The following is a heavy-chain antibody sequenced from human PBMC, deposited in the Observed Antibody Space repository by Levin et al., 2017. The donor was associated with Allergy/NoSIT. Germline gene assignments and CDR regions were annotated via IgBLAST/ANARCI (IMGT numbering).Heavy chain of an antibody. Sequence: GGSLRLSCAASGFSFRNYAMSWVRQAPGKGLEWLSGISDSDDSTYYADSVKGRFTISRDNSKNTLYLQMNSLRVDDTAVYYCAKGGLGHQLLTFFDYWGQGTLVTVSS. V-gene: IGHV3-23*01. D-gene: IGHD2-2*01. CDR1: GFSFRNYA. CDR3: AKGGLGHQLLTFFDY. CDR2: ISDSDDST. J-gene: IGHJ4*02.